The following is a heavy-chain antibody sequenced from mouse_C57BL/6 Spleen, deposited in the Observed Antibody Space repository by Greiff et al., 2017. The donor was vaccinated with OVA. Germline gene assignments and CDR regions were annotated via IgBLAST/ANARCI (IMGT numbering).Heavy chain of an antibody. CDR2: IHPNSGST. CDR3: ARWVYDFRFDY. Sequence: QVQLQQPGAELVKPGASVKLSCKASGYTFTSYWMHWVKQRPGQGLEWIGMIHPNSGSTNYNEKFKSKATLTVDKSSSTAYMQLSSLTSEDSAVYYCARWVYDFRFDYWGQGTTLTVSS. D-gene: IGHD2-3*01. J-gene: IGHJ2*01. CDR1: GYTFTSYW. V-gene: IGHV1-64*01.